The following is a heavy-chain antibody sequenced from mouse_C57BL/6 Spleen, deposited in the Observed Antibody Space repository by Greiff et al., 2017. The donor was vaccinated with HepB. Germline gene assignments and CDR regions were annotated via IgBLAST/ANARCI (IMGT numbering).Heavy chain of an antibody. J-gene: IGHJ3*01. CDR3: ARSDYGSSSAWFAY. D-gene: IGHD1-1*01. V-gene: IGHV1-82*01. Sequence: VQLQESGPELVKPGASVKISCKASGYAFSSSWMNWVKQRPGNGLEWIGRIYPGDGDTNYNGKFKGKATLTADKSSSTAYMQLSSLTSEDSAVYFCARSDYGSSSAWFAYWGQGTLVTVSA. CDR1: GYAFSSSW. CDR2: IYPGDGDT.